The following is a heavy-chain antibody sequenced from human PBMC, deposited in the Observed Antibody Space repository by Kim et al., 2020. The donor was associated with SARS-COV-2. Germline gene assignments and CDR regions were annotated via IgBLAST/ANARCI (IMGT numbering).Heavy chain of an antibody. Sequence: SETLSLTCTVSGGSISSYYWNWIRQPPGKGLEWIGYIYYSGSTNYNPSLKSRVTISIDTSKKQFSLKLSSVTAADTAVYYCARDSGFGDPFDYWGQGILVTVSS. V-gene: IGHV4-59*13. CDR1: GGSISSYY. J-gene: IGHJ4*02. D-gene: IGHD3-10*01. CDR2: IYYSGST. CDR3: ARDSGFGDPFDY.